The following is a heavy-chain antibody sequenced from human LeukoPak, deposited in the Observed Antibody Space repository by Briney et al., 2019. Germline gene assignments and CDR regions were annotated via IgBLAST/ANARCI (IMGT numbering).Heavy chain of an antibody. CDR2: IHYSGST. Sequence: SETLSLTCTVSGGSVSGGNYYCSCIRQSPGKGLEWIGYIHYSGSTVYNPSLKSRVTMSIDTSKNQFSLNLSSVTAADTAVYYCARTGSIGGYWGQGTLVTVSS. CDR1: GGSVSGGNYY. J-gene: IGHJ4*02. CDR3: ARTGSIGGY. D-gene: IGHD1-1*01. V-gene: IGHV4-61*01.